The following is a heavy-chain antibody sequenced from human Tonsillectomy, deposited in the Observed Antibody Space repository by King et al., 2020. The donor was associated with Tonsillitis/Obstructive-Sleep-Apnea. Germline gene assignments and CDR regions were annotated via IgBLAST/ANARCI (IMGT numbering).Heavy chain of an antibody. CDR2: VNHSGST. CDR1: VGSFSGYY. J-gene: IGHJ4*02. D-gene: IGHD4-17*01. Sequence: VQLQQWGAGLLKPSETLSLSCAVYVGSFSGYYWSWIRQPPGKGLEWIGEVNHSGSTNYNPPLKGRVTVSVDTSKNQLSLQLSAVTSADTAVYYCARWGYGDQYYFDYWGQGTLVTVSS. CDR3: ARWGYGDQYYFDY. V-gene: IGHV4-34*01.